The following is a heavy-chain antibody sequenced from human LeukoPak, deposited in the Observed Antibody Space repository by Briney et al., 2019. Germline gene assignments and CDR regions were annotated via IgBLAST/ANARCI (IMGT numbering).Heavy chain of an antibody. V-gene: IGHV3-30*18. J-gene: IGHJ6*02. D-gene: IGHD1-26*01. CDR3: AKDLWREQLYYYYGMDV. CDR1: GFTFSSYG. CDR2: ISYDGSNK. Sequence: GGSLRLSCAASGFTFSSYGMHWVRQAPGKRLEWVAVISYDGSNKYYADSVKGRFTISRDNSKNTLYLQMNSLRAEDTAVYYCAKDLWREQLYYYYGMDVWGQGTTVTVSS.